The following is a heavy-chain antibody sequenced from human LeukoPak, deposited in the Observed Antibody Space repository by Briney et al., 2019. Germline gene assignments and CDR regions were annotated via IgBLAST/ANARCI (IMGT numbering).Heavy chain of an antibody. Sequence: ASVKVSCKTSGYRFSDYGISWVRQAPGQGLQWMGWINTYNGNTEYAQSLQGRATMTIDTATATAYLEVRSLISDDTAVYYCARDFGEGAKRDLDFWGQGTLVTVSS. D-gene: IGHD1-26*01. V-gene: IGHV1-18*01. J-gene: IGHJ4*02. CDR2: INTYNGNT. CDR1: GYRFSDYG. CDR3: ARDFGEGAKRDLDF.